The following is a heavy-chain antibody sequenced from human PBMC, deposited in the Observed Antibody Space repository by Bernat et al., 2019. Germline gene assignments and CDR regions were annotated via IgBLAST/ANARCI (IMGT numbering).Heavy chain of an antibody. CDR3: ARGRGSYCLDY. CDR2: INAGNGNT. V-gene: IGHV1-3*01. J-gene: IGHJ4*02. CDR1: GYTFTTYA. D-gene: IGHD1-26*01. Sequence: QVQLVQSGAEVKKPGASVKVSCKASGYTFTTYAMHWVRQAPGQRLEWMGWINAGNGNTKYSQKFQGRVTITRDTSAITAYMELSSLRSEDTAVYYCARGRGSYCLDYWGQGTLVTVSS.